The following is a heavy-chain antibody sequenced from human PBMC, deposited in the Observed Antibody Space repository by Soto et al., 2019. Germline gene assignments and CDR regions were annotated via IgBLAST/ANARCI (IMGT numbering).Heavy chain of an antibody. J-gene: IGHJ6*02. V-gene: IGHV6-1*01. CDR3: ARQTKNYGMDV. Sequence: PSQTLSLTCAISGDSVSSNNAAWNWTRQSPSRGLEWLGRTYYRSKWSNDYAVSVKSRITINPDTSENQFSLQLNSVTPEDTAVYYCARQTKNYGMDVWGQGTTVTVSS. CDR1: GDSVSSNNAA. CDR2: TYYRSKWSN.